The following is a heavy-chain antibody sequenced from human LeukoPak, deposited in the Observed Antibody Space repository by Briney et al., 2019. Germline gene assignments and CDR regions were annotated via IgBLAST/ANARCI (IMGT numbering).Heavy chain of an antibody. V-gene: IGHV3-64*01. CDR2: ISTTGSTT. Sequence: GGSMRLSCVVSGFTFSSYAMHWVRQAPGKGLEYVSGISTTGSTTYYANSVKGRFTISRDNSKNTLYLQMGNLRVEDMAVYYCARDSYGMDVWGQGTTVTVSS. CDR1: GFTFSSYA. CDR3: ARDSYGMDV. J-gene: IGHJ6*02.